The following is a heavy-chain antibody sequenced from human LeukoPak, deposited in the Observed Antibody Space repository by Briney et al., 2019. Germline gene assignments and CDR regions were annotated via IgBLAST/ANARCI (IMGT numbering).Heavy chain of an antibody. CDR3: ANGGGNSGSSTHFDY. J-gene: IGHJ4*02. D-gene: IGHD1-26*01. CDR2: ISGSGGGT. V-gene: IGHV3-23*01. Sequence: PGGSLRLSCAPSGFTFTTYAMNWVRQAPEKGPECVSAISGSGGGTYYADSVKGRFTISRDNSKNTLYLQMNSLRAEDTAVYYCANGGGNSGSSTHFDYWGQGTLVTVSS. CDR1: GFTFTTYA.